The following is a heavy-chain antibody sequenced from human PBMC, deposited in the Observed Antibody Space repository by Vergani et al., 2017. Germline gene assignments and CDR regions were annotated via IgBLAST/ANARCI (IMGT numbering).Heavy chain of an antibody. J-gene: IGHJ5*02. CDR1: GFTFNQYG. CDR2: TWYDGNNK. D-gene: IGHD1-14*01. V-gene: IGHV3-33*01. CDR3: ARDLRLLYNRFDA. Sequence: QVQLVESGGGVVQPGRSLRLSCAASGFTFNQYGMHWVRQAPGKGLEWVAVTWYDGNNKQYADSVKGRFTISRDNSKSTMYLQMNSLRDEDTGVYDCARDLRLLYNRFDAWGQGTLVTVSS.